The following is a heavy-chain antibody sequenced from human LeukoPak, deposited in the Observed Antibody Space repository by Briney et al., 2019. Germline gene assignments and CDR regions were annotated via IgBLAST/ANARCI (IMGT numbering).Heavy chain of an antibody. CDR1: GGSFSGYY. Sequence: SETLSLTCAVYGGSFSGYYWSWIRQPPGKGLEWIGEINHSGSTNYNPSLKSRVTISVDTSKNQFSLKLSSVTAADTAVYYCARSLDALDIWGQGTMVTVSS. CDR2: INHSGST. CDR3: ARSLDALDI. J-gene: IGHJ3*02. V-gene: IGHV4-34*01.